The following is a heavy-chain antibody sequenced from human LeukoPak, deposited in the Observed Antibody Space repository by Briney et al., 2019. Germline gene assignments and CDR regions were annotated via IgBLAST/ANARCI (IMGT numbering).Heavy chain of an antibody. Sequence: GESPKISCKASGYSFTSYWICWGRQLPGKGLEWMGIIYPGDSDTKYSPSFQGQVTISADKSISTAYLQCSSLKASDTAMYYCARTYYYVSGSYSANWFDPWGQGTMVTVSS. CDR2: IYPGDSDT. CDR3: ARTYYYVSGSYSANWFDP. J-gene: IGHJ5*02. D-gene: IGHD3-10*01. CDR1: GYSFTSYW. V-gene: IGHV5-51*01.